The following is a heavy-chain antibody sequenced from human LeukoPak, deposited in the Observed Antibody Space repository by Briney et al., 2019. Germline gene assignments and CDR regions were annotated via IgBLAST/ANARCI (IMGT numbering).Heavy chain of an antibody. V-gene: IGHV4-30-4*08. CDR1: GGSIGSGDYH. J-gene: IGHJ5*02. D-gene: IGHD4-11*01. Sequence: PSETLSLTCTVSGGSIGSGDYHWSWIRQPPGKGLEWIGHIYYSGSTYYNPSLKSRVTISVDTSKNQFSLKLSSVTVADTAVYYCAREDYHLVLGARRRWFDPWGQGTRVTVSS. CDR2: IYYSGST. CDR3: AREDYHLVLGARRRWFDP.